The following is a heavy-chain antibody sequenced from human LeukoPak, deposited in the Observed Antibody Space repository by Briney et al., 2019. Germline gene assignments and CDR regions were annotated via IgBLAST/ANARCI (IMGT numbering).Heavy chain of an antibody. CDR3: AKDHYWSIDY. Sequence: GGSLRLSCAASGFTFSSYDMHWVRHAPGQGLVWVSRIKGDGISTNYADSVKGRFTISRDIAKNTLYLQMNSLRAEDTGVYYCAKDHYWSIDYWGRGTLVTVSS. D-gene: IGHD3-3*01. CDR2: IKGDGIST. V-gene: IGHV3-74*01. CDR1: GFTFSSYD. J-gene: IGHJ4*02.